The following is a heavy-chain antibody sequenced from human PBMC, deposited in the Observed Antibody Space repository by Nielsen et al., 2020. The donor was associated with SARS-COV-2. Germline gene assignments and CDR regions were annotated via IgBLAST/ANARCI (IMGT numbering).Heavy chain of an antibody. J-gene: IGHJ6*02. D-gene: IGHD2-2*01. CDR3: ARALTLRYCSSTSCYLEYYGMDV. CDR1: GFTFSSYW. CDR2: INSDGSST. Sequence: GGSLRLSCAASGFTFSSYWMHWVRQAPGKGLVWVSRINSDGSSTSYADSVKGRFTISRDNAKNTLYLQMNSLRAEDTAVYYCARALTLRYCSSTSCYLEYYGMDVWGQGTTVTVSS. V-gene: IGHV3-74*01.